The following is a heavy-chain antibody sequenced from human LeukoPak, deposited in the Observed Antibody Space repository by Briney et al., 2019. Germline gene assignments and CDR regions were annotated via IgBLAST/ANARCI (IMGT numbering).Heavy chain of an antibody. J-gene: IGHJ4*02. CDR2: MTHDGSDE. Sequence: GGSLRLSCAASGFTVNYWMSWARQAPGKGLEWVATMTHDGSDEYYLDSVKGRFTISRDGAKNSIYLQMNSLRVEDTSTYYCAKGDLENWGQGTLVTVSS. CDR3: AKGDLEN. CDR1: GFTVNYW. V-gene: IGHV3-7*01.